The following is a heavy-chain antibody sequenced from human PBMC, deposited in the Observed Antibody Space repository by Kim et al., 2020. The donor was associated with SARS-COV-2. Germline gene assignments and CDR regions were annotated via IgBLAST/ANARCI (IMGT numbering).Heavy chain of an antibody. J-gene: IGHJ2*01. V-gene: IGHV4-59*01. Sequence: SRVTISVDTSKNQFSLKLSSVTAADTAVYYCARVIRRDDDSSGYVGYFDLWGRGTLVTVSS. CDR3: ARVIRRDDDSSGYVGYFDL. D-gene: IGHD3-22*01.